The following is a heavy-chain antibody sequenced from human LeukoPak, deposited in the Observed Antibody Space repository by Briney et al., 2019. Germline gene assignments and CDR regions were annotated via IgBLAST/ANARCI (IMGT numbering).Heavy chain of an antibody. CDR1: GYTFTSYG. D-gene: IGHD5-18*01. CDR3: ARVWGIQLWGSSDY. Sequence: ASVKVSCKASGYTFTSYGITWVRQAPGQGLEWMGWISAYNGNTNYAQKFQDRVTMTTDTSTSTAYMELRSLRSDDTAMYYCARVWGIQLWGSSDYWGQGTLVTVSS. J-gene: IGHJ4*02. V-gene: IGHV1-18*01. CDR2: ISAYNGNT.